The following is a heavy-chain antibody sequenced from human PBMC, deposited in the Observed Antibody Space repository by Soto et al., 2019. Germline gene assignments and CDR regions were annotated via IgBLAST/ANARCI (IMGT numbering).Heavy chain of an antibody. CDR2: ISYHGRNK. J-gene: IGHJ3*02. V-gene: IGHV3-30*04. CDR3: ARDHDDRSVYYREGTFDI. CDR1: GFAFNNYA. Sequence: QVQLVESGGGVVQPGRSLRLSCAASGFAFNNYAMHWVRQAPGTGLEWVAVISYHGRNKYYADSVKGRFTISRDNSKNPLYQKVNSLRADDTAVYSGARDHDDRSVYYREGTFDIWGQGTMVPVSS. D-gene: IGHD3-3*01.